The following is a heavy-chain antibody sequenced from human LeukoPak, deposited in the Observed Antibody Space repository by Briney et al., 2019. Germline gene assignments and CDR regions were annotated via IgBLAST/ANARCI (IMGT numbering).Heavy chain of an antibody. V-gene: IGHV1-2*02. Sequence: ASVTVSCKASGYTFTDYYMHWVRQAPGQGLEWMGWINPNNGGTNYAQKFQGRVTMTRDTSISTAYMELSRLRSDDTAVYYCARWSYDSSAHIDYWGQGTLVTVSS. CDR2: INPNNGGT. J-gene: IGHJ4*02. CDR1: GYTFTDYY. CDR3: ARWSYDSSAHIDY. D-gene: IGHD3-22*01.